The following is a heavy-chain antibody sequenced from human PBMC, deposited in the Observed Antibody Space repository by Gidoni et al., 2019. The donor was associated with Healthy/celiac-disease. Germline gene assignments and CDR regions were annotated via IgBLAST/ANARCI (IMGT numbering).Heavy chain of an antibody. CDR2: IKSKTDGGTT. J-gene: IGHJ5*02. V-gene: IGHV3-15*01. Sequence: EVQLVESGGGLVKPVGSLRISCAASGFTFSNAWLSWVRQAPGKGLEWVCRIKSKTDGGTTDYAAPVKGRFTISRDDSKNTLYLQMNSLKTEDTAVYYCTTDPEDSGAKTWGQGTLVTVSA. D-gene: IGHD6-25*01. CDR1: GFTFSNAW. CDR3: TTDPEDSGAKT.